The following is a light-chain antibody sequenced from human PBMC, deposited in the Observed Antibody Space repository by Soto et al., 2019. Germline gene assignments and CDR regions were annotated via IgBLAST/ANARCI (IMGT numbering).Light chain of an antibody. CDR2: TAS. J-gene: IGKJ5*01. Sequence: DIQLTHLKNFLSASLVARITITCRASQGISSYLAWYQQKPGKAPNLLMHTASTLQTGVPSRFSGSGSGTEFTLTISSLQPEDFATYYCQQGHSYPITFGQVTRLEIK. CDR1: QGISSY. V-gene: IGKV1-9*01. CDR3: QQGHSYPIT.